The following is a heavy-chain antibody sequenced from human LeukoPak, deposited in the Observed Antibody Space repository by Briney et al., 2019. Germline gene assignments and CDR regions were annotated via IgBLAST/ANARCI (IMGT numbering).Heavy chain of an antibody. CDR2: IYYSGGT. CDR1: GGSINYYY. D-gene: IGHD5-24*01. J-gene: IGHJ4*02. V-gene: IGHV4-59*08. CDR3: ASTLMATTWYFDY. Sequence: SETLSLTCTVSGGSINYYYWMWIRQPPGKGLEWIGYIYYSGGTHYNPSLKSRVTMLVDTSKNQFSLKLSSVTAADTAVYYCASTLMATTWYFDYWGQGTLVTVSS.